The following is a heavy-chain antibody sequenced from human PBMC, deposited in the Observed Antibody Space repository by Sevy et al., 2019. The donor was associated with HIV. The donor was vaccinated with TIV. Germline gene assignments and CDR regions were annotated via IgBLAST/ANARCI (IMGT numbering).Heavy chain of an antibody. CDR1: GFIFSTYG. CDR2: IWYDGSSQ. Sequence: GGSLRLSCAASGFIFSTYGMHWVRQAPGKGLEWVALIWYDGSSQYYADSVQGRFTISRDNSKNTLDLQMNSLRAEDTAVYYCVSGGSIAAAGNFAYWGQGTLVTVSS. V-gene: IGHV3-33*08. D-gene: IGHD6-13*01. J-gene: IGHJ4*02. CDR3: VSGGSIAAAGNFAY.